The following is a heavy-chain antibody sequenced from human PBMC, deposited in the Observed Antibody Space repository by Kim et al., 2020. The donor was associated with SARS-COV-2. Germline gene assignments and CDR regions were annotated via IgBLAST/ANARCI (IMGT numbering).Heavy chain of an antibody. J-gene: IGHJ3*02. CDR1: GGSISSSSYY. D-gene: IGHD3-9*01. CDR2: IYYSGST. V-gene: IGHV4-39*07. CDR3: ARDSSQSSSYDILTGYYHPRRGGAFDI. Sequence: SETLSLTCTVSGGSISSSSYYWGWIRQPPGKGLEWIGSIYYSGSTYYNPSLKSRVTISVDTSKNQFSLKLSSVTAAGTAVYYCARDSSQSSSYDILTGYYHPRRGGAFDIWGQGTMVTVSS.